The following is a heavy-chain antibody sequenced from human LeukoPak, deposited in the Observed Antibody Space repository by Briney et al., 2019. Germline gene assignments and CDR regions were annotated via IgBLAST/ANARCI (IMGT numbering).Heavy chain of an antibody. Sequence: PGGSLRLSCAASGFTFSSYWMSWVRQAPGKGLEWVANIKQDGSEKYYVDSVKGRFTISRDNAKNSLYLQMNSLRAEDTAVYYCARSPLDYYGSGSYYWDYWGQGTLVTVSS. CDR3: ARSPLDYYGSGSYYWDY. J-gene: IGHJ4*02. D-gene: IGHD3-10*01. CDR2: IKQDGSEK. V-gene: IGHV3-7*01. CDR1: GFTFSSYW.